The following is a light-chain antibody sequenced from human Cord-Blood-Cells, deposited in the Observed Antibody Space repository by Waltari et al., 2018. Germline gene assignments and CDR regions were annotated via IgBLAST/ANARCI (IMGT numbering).Light chain of an antibody. Sequence: EIVMTQSPATLSVSPGERATLSCSASQSVSSNLAWYQQKPGQATRLLIYGASTRATGIPARFSGSGSGTEFTLTISSLQSEDFAVYYCQQYNNWPLTFGGGTKVEIK. J-gene: IGKJ4*01. CDR2: GAS. CDR1: QSVSSN. V-gene: IGKV3-15*01. CDR3: QQYNNWPLT.